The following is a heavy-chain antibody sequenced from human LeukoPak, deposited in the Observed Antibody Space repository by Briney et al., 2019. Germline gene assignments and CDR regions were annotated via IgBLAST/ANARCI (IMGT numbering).Heavy chain of an antibody. J-gene: IGHJ6*02. Sequence: SETVSLTCAVYGGSFSGHYWSWIRQPPGKGLEWIGEINHRGSIHYNPSLESRITISVDTSKNQFSLKLNSVTAADTAVYYCATRSYYDTSGVYGMDVWGQGTTVTVSS. D-gene: IGHD3-22*01. CDR2: INHRGSI. CDR3: ATRSYYDTSGVYGMDV. V-gene: IGHV4-34*01. CDR1: GGSFSGHY.